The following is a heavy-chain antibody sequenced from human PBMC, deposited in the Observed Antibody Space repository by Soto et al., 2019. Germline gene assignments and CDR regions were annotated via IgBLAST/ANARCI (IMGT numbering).Heavy chain of an antibody. CDR3: ARGSSSSWDYFEY. J-gene: IGHJ4*02. V-gene: IGHV3-30*03. Sequence: LRLSCATSGFTFSYYGMHWVRQAPGQGLEWVAVISYDGSNVHYADSVKGRFTISRDASKNTVYLQLNSLRTEDTAVYYCARGSSSSWDYFEYWGQGALVTVSS. D-gene: IGHD6-13*01. CDR1: GFTFSYYG. CDR2: ISYDGSNV.